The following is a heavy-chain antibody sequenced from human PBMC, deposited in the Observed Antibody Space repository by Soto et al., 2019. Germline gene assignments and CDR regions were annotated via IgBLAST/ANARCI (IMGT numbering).Heavy chain of an antibody. V-gene: IGHV4-30-2*01. J-gene: IGHJ4*02. CDR2: IFPSETT. CDR3: ARSREFDY. Sequence: PSETLSLTCGVSGGSLSGATYSWNWIRQPPGKGLEWIGYIFPSETTYYNPSLKSRVTISIDVSKNQFSLSLRSLTAAATAVHYWARSREFDYWSQGTLVTVS. CDR1: GGSLSGATYS.